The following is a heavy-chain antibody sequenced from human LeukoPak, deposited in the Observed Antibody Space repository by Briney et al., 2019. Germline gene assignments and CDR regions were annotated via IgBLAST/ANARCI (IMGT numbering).Heavy chain of an antibody. CDR2: IYSSGST. Sequence: SETLSLTCTVSGGSISGYYWSWIRQPAGKGLECIGRIYSSGSTNYNPSLKSRVTMPVDTSKNQSSLKLSSVTAADTAVYYCARNYGGAYYLDYWGQGTLVTVSS. D-gene: IGHD4/OR15-4a*01. CDR3: ARNYGGAYYLDY. CDR1: GGSISGYY. V-gene: IGHV4-4*07. J-gene: IGHJ4*02.